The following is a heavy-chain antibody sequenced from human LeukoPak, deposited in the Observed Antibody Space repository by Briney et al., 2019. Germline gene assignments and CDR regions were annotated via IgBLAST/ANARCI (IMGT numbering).Heavy chain of an antibody. CDR3: ARVGDYYDCSDFHPRYHFDY. V-gene: IGHV4-34*01. CDR2: INYSGNT. CDR1: GGSFSSSY. D-gene: IGHD3-22*01. J-gene: IGHJ4*02. Sequence: SETLSLTCAVYGGSFSSSYRRWIRQHPGEGLEWIGEINYSGNTNYDASLKSRATISVDTSKNQMYLKLSSVTAADTAVYYCARVGDYYDCSDFHPRYHFDYWGQGTLVTVSS.